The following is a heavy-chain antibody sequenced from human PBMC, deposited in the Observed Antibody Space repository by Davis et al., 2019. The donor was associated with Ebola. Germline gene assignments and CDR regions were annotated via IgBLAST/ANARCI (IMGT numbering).Heavy chain of an antibody. D-gene: IGHD1-26*01. V-gene: IGHV1-18*01. Sequence: ASVTVSCKASGYTFKHSAISWVRQAPGQGLEWMGWISSYNGNTAYAQILQGRVTMTTDTSTGTAYMELRSLRSDDTAVYFCARTSIVGSTTTASDIWGQGTMVTVSS. CDR2: ISSYNGNT. J-gene: IGHJ3*02. CDR1: GYTFKHSA. CDR3: ARTSIVGSTTTASDI.